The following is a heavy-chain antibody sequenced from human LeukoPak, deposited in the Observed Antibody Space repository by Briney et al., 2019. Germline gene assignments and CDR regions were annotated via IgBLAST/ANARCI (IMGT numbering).Heavy chain of an antibody. CDR3: ARDRPGSSSWYGGDNY. CDR2: ISSSSSCI. D-gene: IGHD6-13*01. J-gene: IGHJ4*02. CDR1: GFTFSSYS. V-gene: IGHV3-21*01. Sequence: AGGSLRLSCAASGFTFSSYSMNWVRQAPGKGLEWVSSISSSSSCIYYADSVKGRFTISRDNAKNSLYLQMNSLRAEDTAVYYCARDRPGSSSWYGGDNYWGQGTLVTVSS.